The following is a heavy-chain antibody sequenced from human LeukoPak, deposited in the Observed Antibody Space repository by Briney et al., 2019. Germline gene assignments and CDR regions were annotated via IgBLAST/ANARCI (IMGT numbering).Heavy chain of an antibody. CDR1: GGCISSGDYY. J-gene: IGHJ2*01. CDR3: ARVYDYGWYFDL. CDR2: IYYSGST. V-gene: IGHV4-30-4*01. Sequence: SETLSLTCTVSGGCISSGDYYWSWIRQPPGKGLEWSGYIYYSGSTYYNPSLKSRVTISVDTSKNQFSLKLSSVTAADTAVYYCARVYDYGWYFDLWGRGTLVTVSS. D-gene: IGHD4-17*01.